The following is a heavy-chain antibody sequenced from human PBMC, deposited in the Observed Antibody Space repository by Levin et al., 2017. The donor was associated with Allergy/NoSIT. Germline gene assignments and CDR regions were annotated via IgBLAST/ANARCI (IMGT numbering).Heavy chain of an antibody. J-gene: IGHJ6*02. Sequence: ASVKVSCKASGYTFTGYYMHWVRQAPGQGLEWMGWINPNSGGTNYAQKFQGWVTMTRDTSISTAYMELSRLRSDDTAVYYCARDHNVVVPAANTMSYYYGMDVWGQGTTVTVSS. CDR1: GYTFTGYY. V-gene: IGHV1-2*04. CDR2: INPNSGGT. CDR3: ARDHNVVVPAANTMSYYYGMDV. D-gene: IGHD2-2*01.